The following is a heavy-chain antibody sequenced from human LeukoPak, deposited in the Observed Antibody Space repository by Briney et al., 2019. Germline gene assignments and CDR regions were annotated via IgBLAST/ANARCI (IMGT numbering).Heavy chain of an antibody. CDR1: GLTFSRYW. J-gene: IGHJ5*02. Sequence: PGGSLRLSCAASGLTFSRYWMHWVRQAPGKGRGWVSRISPDGSRTTYADSVKGRFTISRDNAKNTVYLQMNSLRAEDTAVYYCARVALGSYNWFDPWGQGTLVTVSS. D-gene: IGHD3-10*01. V-gene: IGHV3-74*01. CDR3: ARVALGSYNWFDP. CDR2: ISPDGSRT.